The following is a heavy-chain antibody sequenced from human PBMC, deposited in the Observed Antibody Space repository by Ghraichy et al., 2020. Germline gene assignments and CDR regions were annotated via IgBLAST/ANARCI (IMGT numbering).Heavy chain of an antibody. V-gene: IGHV5-51*01. CDR3: ARETGPAFDI. Sequence: GESLNISCKGSGYTFTSDWIGWVRQMPGRGLEWMGIIYPGDSDTRYSPSFQGQVTFSVDKSISTAYLQWSSLKASDTAMYYCARETGPAFDIWGQGTMVTVSS. CDR2: IYPGDSDT. J-gene: IGHJ3*02. CDR1: GYTFTSDW.